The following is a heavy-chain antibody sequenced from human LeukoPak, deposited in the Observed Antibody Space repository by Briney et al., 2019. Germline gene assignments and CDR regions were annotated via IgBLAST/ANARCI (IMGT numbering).Heavy chain of an antibody. CDR3: ATDPFCYVHSGYNGHY. V-gene: IGHV3-23*01. J-gene: IGHJ4*02. CDR1: VFTFSGYT. CDR2: ISGSGGST. Sequence: PGGSLRLSCAHSVFTFSGYTMRCVRQAPGKGLEWVSSISGSGGSTYYADSVKGRFTISRDNSKNKLFLQMSSLRAENTAVYYCATDPFCYVHSGYNGHYWGRGTLVTVSS. D-gene: IGHD3-22*01.